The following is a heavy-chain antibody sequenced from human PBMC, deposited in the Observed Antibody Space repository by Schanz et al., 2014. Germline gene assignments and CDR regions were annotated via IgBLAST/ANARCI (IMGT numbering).Heavy chain of an antibody. D-gene: IGHD2-15*01. CDR2: ISGTTTYT. V-gene: IGHV3-11*06. Sequence: QVQLVESGGGLVKPGGSLRLSCAASGFTFSDYYMSWIRQAPGKGLEWVSYISGTTTYTNYADSVKGRFTISRDNAKNTLYLQMNTLRAEDTAVYYCARYRGYCSGGSCLTFDYWGQGTLVTVSS. CDR3: ARYRGYCSGGSCLTFDY. J-gene: IGHJ4*02. CDR1: GFTFSDYY.